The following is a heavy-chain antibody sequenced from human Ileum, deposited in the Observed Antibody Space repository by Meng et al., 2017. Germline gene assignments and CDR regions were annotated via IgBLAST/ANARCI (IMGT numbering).Heavy chain of an antibody. CDR2: IHHSGTT. J-gene: IGHJ4*02. V-gene: IGHV4-61*01. Sequence: GSLRLSCSVSGDSVNSGRYYWSWIRQPPGGGLEWIGCIHHSGTTYYNPSLESRVTISADTSGNQYSLRLTSVTAAHTAVYYCARGPDAAKSGYWGQGTLVTVSS. CDR3: ARGPDAAKSGY. CDR1: GDSVNSGRYY. D-gene: IGHD1-14*01.